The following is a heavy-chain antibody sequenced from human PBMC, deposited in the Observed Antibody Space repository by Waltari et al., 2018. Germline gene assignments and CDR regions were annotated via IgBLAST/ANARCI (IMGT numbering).Heavy chain of an antibody. CDR1: GGSISSYY. V-gene: IGHV4-59*12. CDR3: ARVRIATVTIAGYYYYYGMDV. D-gene: IGHD4-17*01. CDR2: IYYSGST. J-gene: IGHJ6*02. Sequence: QVQLQESGPGLVKPSETLSLTCTVSGGSISSYYWSWIRQPPGKGLEWIGYIYYSGSTNYNPSLKSRVTISVDTSKNQFSLKLSSVTAADTAVYYCARVRIATVTIAGYYYYYGMDVWGQGTTVTVSS.